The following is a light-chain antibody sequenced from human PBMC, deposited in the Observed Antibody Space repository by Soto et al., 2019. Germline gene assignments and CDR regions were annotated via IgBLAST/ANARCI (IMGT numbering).Light chain of an antibody. CDR1: QRIRNY. Sequence: IVFTQSPGTLSLSPVERATLSCMAIQRIRNYFAWYQQKPGQAPRLLIYDASNRATGIPARFSGSGSATDFTRTIRRLEPEDFAVYYYQQRSNWPPVITFGQGTRLEIK. CDR3: QQRSNWPPVIT. CDR2: DAS. J-gene: IGKJ5*01. V-gene: IGKV3-11*01.